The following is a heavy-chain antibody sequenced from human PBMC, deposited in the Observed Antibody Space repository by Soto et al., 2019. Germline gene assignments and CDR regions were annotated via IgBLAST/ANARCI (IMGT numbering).Heavy chain of an antibody. J-gene: IGHJ4*02. CDR3: AGTRSNWNLPPAPRGIDY. V-gene: IGHV4-34*01. CDR2: INHSGST. D-gene: IGHD1-20*01. Sequence: SETLSLTSADYGGSFSGYYCNWIRQPPGKGLEWIGEINHSGSTNYNPSLKSRVTISVDTSKNQFSLKLSSVTAVDTAVYYCAGTRSNWNLPPAPRGIDYWGQGTLVTV. CDR1: GGSFSGYY.